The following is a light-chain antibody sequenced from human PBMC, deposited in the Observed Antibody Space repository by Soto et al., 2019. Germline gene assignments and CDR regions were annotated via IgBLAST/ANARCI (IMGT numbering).Light chain of an antibody. J-gene: IGKJ4*01. CDR3: QQYYSYPLT. CDR2: AAS. CDR1: PGISSY. Sequence: IQMTQSPSSLSASTGDRVTITCRASPGISSYLAWYQQKPGKAPKLLIYAASTLQSGVPSRFSGSGSGTDFTLTISCLQSEDFATYYCQQYYSYPLTFGGGTKVDI. V-gene: IGKV1-8*01.